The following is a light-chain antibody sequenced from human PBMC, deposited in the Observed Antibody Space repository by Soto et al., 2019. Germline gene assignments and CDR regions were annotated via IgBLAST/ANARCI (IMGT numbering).Light chain of an antibody. CDR1: SSDVGGHNY. J-gene: IGLJ1*01. CDR3: SSYTSSSTAFV. V-gene: IGLV2-14*01. CDR2: EVS. Sequence: QSALTQPASVSGSPGQSITISCTGTSSDVGGHNYVSWYQQHPGKAPKLMIYEVSNRPSGVSNRFSGSKSGNTASLTISGLQAEDEADYYCSSYTSSSTAFVFGTGTKHTVL.